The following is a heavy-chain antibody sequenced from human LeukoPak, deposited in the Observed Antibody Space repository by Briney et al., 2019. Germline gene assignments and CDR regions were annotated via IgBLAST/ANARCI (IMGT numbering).Heavy chain of an antibody. CDR2: IYTSGST. J-gene: IGHJ4*02. V-gene: IGHV4-61*02. CDR3: ARGGGQGMIAEDY. CDR1: GGSISSGSYY. D-gene: IGHD3-22*01. Sequence: PSQTLSLTCTVSGGSISSGSYYWSWIRQPAGKGLEWIGRIYTSGSTNYNPSLKSRVTMSVDTSKNQFSLKLSSVTAADTAVYYCARGGGQGMIAEDYWGQGTLVTVSS.